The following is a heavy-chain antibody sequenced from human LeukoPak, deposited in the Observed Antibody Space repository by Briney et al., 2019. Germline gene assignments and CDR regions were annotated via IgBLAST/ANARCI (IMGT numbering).Heavy chain of an antibody. V-gene: IGHV1-8*01. CDR2: MNPNSGNT. Sequence: ASVKVSCKASGYTFTSYDINWVRQATGQGLEWMGWMNPNSGNTGYAQKFQGRVTMTRNTSISTAYMELRSLRSEDTAVYYCATNMGGSYYVDYWGQGTLVTVSS. CDR1: GYTFTSYD. J-gene: IGHJ4*02. D-gene: IGHD1-26*01. CDR3: ATNMGGSYYVDY.